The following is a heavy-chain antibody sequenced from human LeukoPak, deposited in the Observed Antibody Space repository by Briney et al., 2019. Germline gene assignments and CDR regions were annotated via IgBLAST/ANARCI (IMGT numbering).Heavy chain of an antibody. CDR2: ISYDGSNK. Sequence: PGGSLRLSCAASGFTFSSYAMHWVRQAPGKGLEWVAVISYDGSNKYYADPVKGRFTISRDNSKNTLYLQMNSLRAEDTAVYYCARQRPVAGTFNFDYWGQGTLVTVSS. J-gene: IGHJ4*02. CDR3: ARQRPVAGTFNFDY. V-gene: IGHV3-30-3*01. D-gene: IGHD6-19*01. CDR1: GFTFSSYA.